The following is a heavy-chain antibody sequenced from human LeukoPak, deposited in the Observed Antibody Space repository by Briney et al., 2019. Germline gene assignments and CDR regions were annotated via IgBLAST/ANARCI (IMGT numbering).Heavy chain of an antibody. V-gene: IGHV4-31*03. D-gene: IGHD3-3*01. CDR2: IYYSGST. CDR1: GGSISSGGYS. Sequence: SSETLSLTCTVSGGSISSGGYSWSWIRQHPGKGLEWIGYIYYSGSTYYNPSLKSRVTISVDTSKNQFSLKLSSVTAADTAVYYCARHLDYDFWSGYSWAPPPYYYYGMDVWGQGTTVTVSS. J-gene: IGHJ6*02. CDR3: ARHLDYDFWSGYSWAPPPYYYYGMDV.